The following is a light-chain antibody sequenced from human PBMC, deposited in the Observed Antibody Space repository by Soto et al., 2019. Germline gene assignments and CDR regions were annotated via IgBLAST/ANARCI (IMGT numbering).Light chain of an antibody. J-gene: IGKJ1*01. CDR2: GAS. CDR1: QSVSSSY. CDR3: QQYGSSPTWT. Sequence: EIVLTQSPGTLSLSPGERATLYCRASQSVSSSYLAWYQQKPGQAPRLLIYGASSRATGIPDRVSGSGSGTDFTLTISRLEPEDFAVYYCQQYGSSPTWTFGQGTKVEIK. V-gene: IGKV3-20*01.